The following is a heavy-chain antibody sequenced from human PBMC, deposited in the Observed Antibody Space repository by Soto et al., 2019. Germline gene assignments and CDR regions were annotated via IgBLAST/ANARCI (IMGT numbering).Heavy chain of an antibody. D-gene: IGHD2-21*01. V-gene: IGHV4-34*01. CDR3: ARGDSRWFDP. Sequence: DTLSLTCAVYGGSFSGYYWSWIRQPPGKGLEWIGEINHSGSTNYNPSLKSRVTISVDTSKNQFSLKLSSVTAADTAVYYCARGDSRWFDPWGQGTLVTSPQ. CDR1: GGSFSGYY. CDR2: INHSGST. J-gene: IGHJ5*02.